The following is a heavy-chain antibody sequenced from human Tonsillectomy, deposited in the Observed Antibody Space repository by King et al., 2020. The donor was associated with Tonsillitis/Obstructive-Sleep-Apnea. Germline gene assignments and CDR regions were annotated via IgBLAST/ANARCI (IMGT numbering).Heavy chain of an antibody. Sequence: EQQLVQSGGGLVQPGRSLRLSCTASGFTFGDYAMSWVRQAPGKGLEWVGFIRSKAYGGTTEYAASVKGRFTISRDDSKSIAYLQMNSLKTEDTAVYYCKGDGSGPKYYYYYGMDVWGQGTTVTVSS. CDR3: KGDGSGPKYYYYYGMDV. CDR1: GFTFGDYA. J-gene: IGHJ6*02. D-gene: IGHD3-3*01. V-gene: IGHV3-49*04. CDR2: IRSKAYGGTT.